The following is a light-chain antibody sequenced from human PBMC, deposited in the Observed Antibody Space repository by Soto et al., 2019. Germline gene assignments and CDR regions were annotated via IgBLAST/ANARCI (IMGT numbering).Light chain of an antibody. Sequence: EIVMTQSPATVSLSPGERATVSCRASPSVNINVAWYQQRPSQAPRVLIYAASTRATRVPDRFSGSGSGTEFTLPTSSLQPEDFAVHYCPPYNSWPYTFGQATTVDI. CDR1: PSVNIN. CDR3: PPYNSWPYT. J-gene: IGKJ2*01. CDR2: AAS. V-gene: IGKV3-15*01.